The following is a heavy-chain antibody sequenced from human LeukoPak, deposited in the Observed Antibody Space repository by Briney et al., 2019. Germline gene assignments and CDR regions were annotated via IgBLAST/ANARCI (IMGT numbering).Heavy chain of an antibody. V-gene: IGHV5-51*01. CDR3: ARHSRSTVSSAADV. D-gene: IGHD4-17*01. Sequence: GESLKISCKSSFTNYWIGWVRQMPGKGLEWMGIIYPGDSDTRYSPSFQGQVTISADKSISTAYLQWSSLKASDTAMYYCARHSRSTVSSAADVWGQGTTVTVSS. J-gene: IGHJ6*02. CDR2: IYPGDSDT. CDR1: FTNYW.